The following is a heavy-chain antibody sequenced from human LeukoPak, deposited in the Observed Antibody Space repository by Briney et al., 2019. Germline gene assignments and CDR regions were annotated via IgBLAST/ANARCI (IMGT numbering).Heavy chain of an antibody. V-gene: IGHV1-69*05. CDR1: GGTFSSYA. CDR2: IIPILGTA. D-gene: IGHD5-24*01. J-gene: IGHJ4*02. CDR3: ARDGRDGYTDVAHFDY. Sequence: SVKVSCKASGGTFSSYAISWVRQAPGQGLEGMGGIIPILGTAKYAQKFQGRGTINRDESTSTAYMELSSLRSEDTAVYYCARDGRDGYTDVAHFDYWGQGTLVTVSS.